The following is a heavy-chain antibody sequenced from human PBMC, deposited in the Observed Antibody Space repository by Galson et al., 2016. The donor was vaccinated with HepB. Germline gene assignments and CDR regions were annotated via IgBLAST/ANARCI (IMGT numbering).Heavy chain of an antibody. Sequence: QAPGKGLEWIAIISDDGSNKYYADFVKGRFAVSRDNSKNTLYLQMNSLRAEDTAVYYCAKPGQRFLEWLLKNWGQGTLVTVSS. CDR3: AKPGQRFLEWLLKN. D-gene: IGHD3-3*01. J-gene: IGHJ4*02. V-gene: IGHV3-30*18. CDR2: ISDDGSNK.